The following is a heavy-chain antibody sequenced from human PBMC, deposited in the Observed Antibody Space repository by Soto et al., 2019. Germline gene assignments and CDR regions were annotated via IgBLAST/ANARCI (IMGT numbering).Heavy chain of an antibody. CDR2: INHSGST. J-gene: IGHJ6*02. Sequence: SETLSLTCAVYGGSFSGYYWSWIRQPPGKGLEWIGEINHSGSTNYNPSLKSRVTISVDTSKNQFSLKLRSVTAADTAVYYCARAGRYCSSTSCFHWRKYYYYGMDVWGQGTTVT. V-gene: IGHV4-34*01. D-gene: IGHD2-2*01. CDR1: GGSFSGYY. CDR3: ARAGRYCSSTSCFHWRKYYYYGMDV.